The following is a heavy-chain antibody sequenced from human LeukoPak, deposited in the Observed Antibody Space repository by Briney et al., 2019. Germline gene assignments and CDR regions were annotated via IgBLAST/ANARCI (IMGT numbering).Heavy chain of an antibody. CDR3: AKDKASSSWYRGDAFDI. D-gene: IGHD6-13*01. J-gene: IGHJ3*02. CDR2: ISWNSGSI. CDR1: GFTFDDYA. V-gene: IGHV3-9*01. Sequence: GGSLRLSCAASGFTFDDYAMHWVRQAPGKGLEWVSGISWNSGSIGYADSVKGRFTISRDNAKNSLYLQMNSLRAEDTALYYCAKDKASSSWYRGDAFDIWGQGTMVTVSS.